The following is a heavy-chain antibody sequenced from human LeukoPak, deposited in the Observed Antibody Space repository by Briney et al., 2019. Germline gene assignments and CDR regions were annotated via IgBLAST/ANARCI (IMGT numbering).Heavy chain of an antibody. CDR2: IKEDGSEI. J-gene: IGHJ4*02. CDR1: AFTISSYW. V-gene: IGHV3-7*01. CDR3: AREMRLVGRVFDY. Sequence: GGSLRLSCAASAFTISSYWMSWVRQAPGKGLEWVANIKEDGSEIYYVDSVKGRFTISRDNAKNSLYLQMNSLRAEDTAVYYCAREMRLVGRVFDYWGREPWSPSPQ. D-gene: IGHD6-6*01.